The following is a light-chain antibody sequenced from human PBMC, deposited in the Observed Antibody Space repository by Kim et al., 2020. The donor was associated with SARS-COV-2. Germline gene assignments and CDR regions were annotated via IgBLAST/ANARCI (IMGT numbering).Light chain of an antibody. CDR3: ETWDSNTRV. Sequence: SVKLTCTLSSGHSSYIIAWHQQQPGKAPRYLMKLEGSGSYNKGSGVPDRFSGSSPGADRYLTISILQSEDEADYYCETWDSNTRVFGGGTKLTV. CDR2: LEGSGSY. CDR1: SGHSSYI. V-gene: IGLV4-60*03. J-gene: IGLJ3*02.